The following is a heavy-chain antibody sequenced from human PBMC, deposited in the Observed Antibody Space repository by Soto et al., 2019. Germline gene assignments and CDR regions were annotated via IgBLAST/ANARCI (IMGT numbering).Heavy chain of an antibody. J-gene: IGHJ1*01. CDR2: FYSGGDT. CDR1: GFTVSNNY. D-gene: IGHD2-2*01. Sequence: VQLVESGGGLVQPGGSLRLSCAASGFTVSNNYMVWVRQAPGKGLEWVSIFYSGGDTFYADSVKGRFSLSRDNAKNTLSLQMNSLTVEDTGVYYCVRKAGASYMPAEYFQHWGQGTLVTVSS. V-gene: IGHV3-66*01. CDR3: VRKAGASYMPAEYFQH.